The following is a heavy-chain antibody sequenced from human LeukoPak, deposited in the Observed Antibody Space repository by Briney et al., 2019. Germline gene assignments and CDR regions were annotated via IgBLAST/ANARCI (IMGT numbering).Heavy chain of an antibody. J-gene: IGHJ6*03. CDR2: ISSSGSTI. CDR3: ARESGLYYYDSSGYHYYYYYMDV. Sequence: GGSLRLSCAASGFTFSSYEVNWVRQAPGKGLEWVSYISSSGSTIYYADSVKGRFTISRDNAKNSLYLQMNSLRAEDTAVYYCARESGLYYYDSSGYHYYYYYMDVWGKGTTVTVSS. CDR1: GFTFSSYE. V-gene: IGHV3-48*03. D-gene: IGHD3-22*01.